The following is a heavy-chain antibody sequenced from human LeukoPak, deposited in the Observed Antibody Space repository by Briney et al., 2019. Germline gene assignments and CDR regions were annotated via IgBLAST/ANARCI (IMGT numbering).Heavy chain of an antibody. D-gene: IGHD4-17*01. J-gene: IGHJ4*02. CDR1: GFTFSSYA. CDR3: APPPTVFTLGY. V-gene: IGHV3-30-3*01. Sequence: GGSLRLSCAASGFTFSSYAMHWVRQAPGKGLEWVAVISYDGSNKHYADSVKGRFTISRDNSKNTLYLQMNSLRAEDTAVYYCAPPPTVFTLGYWGQGTLVTVSS. CDR2: ISYDGSNK.